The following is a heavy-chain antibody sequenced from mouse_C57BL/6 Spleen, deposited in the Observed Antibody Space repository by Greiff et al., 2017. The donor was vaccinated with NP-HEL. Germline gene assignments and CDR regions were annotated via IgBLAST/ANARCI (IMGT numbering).Heavy chain of an antibody. CDR1: GYAFSSYW. D-gene: IGHD1-1*01. CDR2: IYPGDGDT. J-gene: IGHJ2*01. V-gene: IGHV1-80*01. Sequence: QVQLKESGAELVKPGASVKISCKASGYAFSSYWMNWVKQRPGKGLEWIGQIYPGDGDTNYNGKFKGKATLTADKSSSTAYMQLSSLTSEDSAVYFCAAGGSSSWYFDYWGQGTTLTVSS. CDR3: AAGGSSSWYFDY.